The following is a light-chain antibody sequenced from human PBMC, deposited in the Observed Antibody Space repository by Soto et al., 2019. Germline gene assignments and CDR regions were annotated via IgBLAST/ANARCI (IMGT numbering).Light chain of an antibody. Sequence: DIEMTQSPSSLSASVGDTVTLSCRASQSVDNYLNWYQQKPRKAPGLLIDGAATFQSGVPSRCSGSRSGTDFTLTIRCLQSEDFAAYYCKQHYGYPPVTFGQGTRLENK. CDR1: QSVDNY. CDR2: GAA. CDR3: KQHYGYPPVT. J-gene: IGKJ5*01. V-gene: IGKV1-39*01.